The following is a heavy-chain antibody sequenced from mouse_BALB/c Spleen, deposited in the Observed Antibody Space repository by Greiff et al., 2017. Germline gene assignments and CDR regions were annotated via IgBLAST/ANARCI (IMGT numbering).Heavy chain of an antibody. CDR2: ISDGGSYT. CDR1: GFTFSDYY. D-gene: IGHD2-1*01. V-gene: IGHV5-4*02. Sequence: EVKLVESGGGLVKPGGSLKLSCAASGFTFSDYYMYWVRQTPEKRLEWVATISDGGSYTYYPDSVKGRFTISRDNAKNNLYLQMSSLKSEDTAMYYCARGHYGNPAWFAYWGQGTLVTVSA. J-gene: IGHJ3*01. CDR3: ARGHYGNPAWFAY.